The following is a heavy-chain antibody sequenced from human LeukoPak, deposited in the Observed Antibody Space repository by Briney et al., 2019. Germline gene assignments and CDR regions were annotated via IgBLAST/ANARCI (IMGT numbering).Heavy chain of an antibody. Sequence: GRSLRLSCAASGFTFSSYVTHWVRQAPGKGLEWVAVTSTDGNLKIYADSVKGRFTISRDNSKNTLYLQMNSLRAEDTAVYYCTRDSNSDFWSGYYTNYFDYWGQGTLVTVSS. J-gene: IGHJ4*02. CDR2: TSTDGNLK. CDR1: GFTFSSYV. CDR3: TRDSNSDFWSGYYTNYFDY. D-gene: IGHD3-3*01. V-gene: IGHV3-30*04.